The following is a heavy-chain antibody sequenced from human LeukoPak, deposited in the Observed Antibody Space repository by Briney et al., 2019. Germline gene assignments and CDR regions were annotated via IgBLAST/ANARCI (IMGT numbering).Heavy chain of an antibody. Sequence: GESLKISCKGSGYSFTSYWIGWVRPMPGKGLEWMGIIYPGDSDTRYSPSFQGQVTISADKSLSTAYLQWSSLKASDTAMYYCARPPYYYDSSGYNDAFDIWGQGRMVTVSS. V-gene: IGHV5-51*01. CDR2: IYPGDSDT. J-gene: IGHJ3*02. CDR1: GYSFTSYW. CDR3: ARPPYYYDSSGYNDAFDI. D-gene: IGHD3-22*01.